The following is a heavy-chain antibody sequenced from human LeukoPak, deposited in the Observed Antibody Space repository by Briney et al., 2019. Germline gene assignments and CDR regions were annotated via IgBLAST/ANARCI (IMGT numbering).Heavy chain of an antibody. CDR2: INHSGRT. D-gene: IGHD2-2*01. Sequence: SETLSLTCAVYGGSFSDYFWGWIRQPPGKGLEWIGEINHSGRTYYNPSLKSRVTISVDTSKNQFSLNLSSVTAADTAVYYCATDVVVVPAAIHYGMDVWGQGTTVPVSS. J-gene: IGHJ6*02. CDR1: GGSFSDYF. CDR3: ATDVVVVPAAIHYGMDV. V-gene: IGHV4-34*01.